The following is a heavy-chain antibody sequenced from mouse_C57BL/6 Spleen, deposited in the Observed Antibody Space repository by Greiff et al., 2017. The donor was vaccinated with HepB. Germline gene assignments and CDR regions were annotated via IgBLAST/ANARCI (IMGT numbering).Heavy chain of an antibody. CDR1: GYTFTSYW. V-gene: IGHV1-53*01. D-gene: IGHD2-2*01. Sequence: VQLQQPGTELVKPGASVKLSCKASGYTFTSYWMHWVKQRPGQGLEWIGNINPSNGGTNYNEKFKSKATLTVDKSSSTAYMQLSSLTSEDSAVYYCARWNGYDAWYFDVWGTGTTVTVSS. CDR2: INPSNGGT. CDR3: ARWNGYDAWYFDV. J-gene: IGHJ1*03.